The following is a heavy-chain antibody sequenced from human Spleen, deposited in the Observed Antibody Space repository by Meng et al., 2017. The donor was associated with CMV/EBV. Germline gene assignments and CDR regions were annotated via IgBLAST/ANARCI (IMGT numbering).Heavy chain of an antibody. D-gene: IGHD6-13*01. J-gene: IGHJ6*02. CDR1: GLTVGSNY. CDR3: AKGHQYSSSWYYYAMDV. V-gene: IGHV3-53*01. CDR2: IYSGGNT. Sequence: GGSLRLSCAASGLTVGSNYMSWVRQAPGTGLEWVSVIYSGGNTYYADSTEGRFTISRDTSKNTLYLQMNSLRAEDTAVYYCAKGHQYSSSWYYYAMDVWGQGTTVTVSS.